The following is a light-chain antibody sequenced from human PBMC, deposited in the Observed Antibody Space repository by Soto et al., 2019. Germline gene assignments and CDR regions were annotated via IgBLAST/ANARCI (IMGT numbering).Light chain of an antibody. CDR1: QRVSSY. J-gene: IGKJ2*01. V-gene: IGKV3-11*01. Sequence: EIVLTQSPATLSLSPGEGVTLSCRASQRVSSYLAWYQQKPGQAPRLLIYDAFNRATGIPDRFSGSGSGPDFTLTISSLEPEDFAVYYCQQRSNWPPEFTFGQGTKLEI. CDR2: DAF. CDR3: QQRSNWPPEFT.